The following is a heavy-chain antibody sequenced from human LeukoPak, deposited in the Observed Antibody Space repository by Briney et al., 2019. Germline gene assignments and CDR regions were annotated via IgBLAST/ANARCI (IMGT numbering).Heavy chain of an antibody. J-gene: IGHJ5*02. D-gene: IGHD2-15*01. CDR1: GGSISSGGYY. CDR3: ARSSIVVVVAATGYWFDP. V-gene: IGHV4-30-2*01. CDR2: INHSGST. Sequence: SQTLSLTCTVSGGSISSGGYYWSWIRQPPGKGLEWIGEINHSGSTNYNPSLKSRVTISVDTSKNQFSLKLSSVTAADTAVYYCARSSIVVVVAATGYWFDPWGQGTLVTVSS.